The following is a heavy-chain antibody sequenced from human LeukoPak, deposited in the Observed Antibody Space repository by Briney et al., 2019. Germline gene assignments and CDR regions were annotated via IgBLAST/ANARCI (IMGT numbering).Heavy chain of an antibody. CDR2: IHYSGST. Sequence: KPSEALSLTCTVSGGSISSYYWSWIRQPPGKGLEWIGYIHYSGSTNYNPSLKSRVTISVDTSKNQFSLKLSSVTAADTAVYYCATRSGDDAFHIWAQGSMVTVSS. CDR1: GGSISSYY. CDR3: ATRSGDDAFHI. J-gene: IGHJ3*02. D-gene: IGHD7-27*01. V-gene: IGHV4-59*01.